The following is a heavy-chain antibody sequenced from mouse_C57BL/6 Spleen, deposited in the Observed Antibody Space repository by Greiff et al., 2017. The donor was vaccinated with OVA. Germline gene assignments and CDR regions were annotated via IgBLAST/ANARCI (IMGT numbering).Heavy chain of an antibody. Sequence: VMLVESGPGLVQPSQSLSITCTVSGFSLTSYGVHWVRQSPGKGLEWLGVIWSGGSTDYNAAFISRLSISKDNSKSQVFFKMNSLQADDTAIYYCDRNSYYYGSSYYAMDYWGQGTSVTVSS. CDR3: DRNSYYYGSSYYAMDY. V-gene: IGHV2-2*01. J-gene: IGHJ4*01. D-gene: IGHD1-1*01. CDR2: IWSGGST. CDR1: GFSLTSYG.